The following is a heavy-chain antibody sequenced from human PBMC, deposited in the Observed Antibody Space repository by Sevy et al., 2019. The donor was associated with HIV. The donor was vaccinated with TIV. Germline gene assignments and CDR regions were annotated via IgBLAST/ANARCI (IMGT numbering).Heavy chain of an antibody. CDR3: ARGRIAGAVL. J-gene: IGHJ4*02. Sequence: GGSLRLSCAASGFTFSSYSMNWVRQAPGKGLEWVSYISSSSSTIYYADSVKGRFTISRDNAKNSLYLQMNSLRAEETAVYYWARGRIAGAVLWGQGTLVTVSS. V-gene: IGHV3-48*01. D-gene: IGHD6-19*01. CDR1: GFTFSSYS. CDR2: ISSSSSTI.